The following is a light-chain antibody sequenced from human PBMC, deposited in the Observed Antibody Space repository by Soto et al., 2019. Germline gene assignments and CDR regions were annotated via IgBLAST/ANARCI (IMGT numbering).Light chain of an antibody. Sequence: EIVLTQSPGTLSLSPCERATLSCRASQSVISSYLAWYQQKPGQAPSLLIYGASSRATGIPDRFSGRGSGTDFTLTISRLEPEDFALYYCQQYGDSPFTFGQGTKVDIK. CDR1: QSVISSY. V-gene: IGKV3-20*01. CDR2: GAS. J-gene: IGKJ1*01. CDR3: QQYGDSPFT.